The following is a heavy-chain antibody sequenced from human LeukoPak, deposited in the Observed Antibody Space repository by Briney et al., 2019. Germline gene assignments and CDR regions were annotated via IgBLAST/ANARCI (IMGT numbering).Heavy chain of an antibody. J-gene: IGHJ4*02. V-gene: IGHV3-23*01. D-gene: IGHD5-18*01. CDR2: ISGSNT. Sequence: GGSLRLSCAASGLTISGDALTWVRLAPGKGLECVSGISGSNTYYAESVKGRFTISRDDSNNMLYLQMNSLRAEDTAVYYCAKRRSRNTGPFDYWGQGTLVTVSP. CDR1: GLTISGDA. CDR3: AKRRSRNTGPFDY.